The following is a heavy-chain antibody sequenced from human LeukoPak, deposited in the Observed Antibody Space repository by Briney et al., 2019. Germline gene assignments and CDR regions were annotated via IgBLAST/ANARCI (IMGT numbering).Heavy chain of an antibody. Sequence: SETLSLTCTVSGGSISSYYWSWIRQPPGKGLEWIGYIYYSGSTNYDPSLKSRVTISVDTSKNQFSLKLSSVTAADTAVYYCARSYYDILTGYLSPSDAFDIWGQGTMVTVSS. D-gene: IGHD3-9*01. CDR2: IYYSGST. CDR3: ARSYYDILTGYLSPSDAFDI. CDR1: GGSISSYY. J-gene: IGHJ3*02. V-gene: IGHV4-59*01.